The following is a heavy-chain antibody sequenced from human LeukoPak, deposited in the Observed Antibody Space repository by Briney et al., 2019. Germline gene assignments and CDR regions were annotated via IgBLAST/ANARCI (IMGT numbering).Heavy chain of an antibody. CDR2: IRDNGGST. J-gene: IGHJ4*02. CDR1: GFTFSNYA. V-gene: IGHV3-64*01. CDR3: ARDMGGSPDY. D-gene: IGHD1-26*01. Sequence: PGGSLRLSCAASGFTFSNYAMHWVRQAPGKGLEYVSAIRDNGGSTYYANSVKGRFIISRDNSKNTLYLQMGSLRAEDMAVYYCARDMGGSPDYWGPGTLVTVSS.